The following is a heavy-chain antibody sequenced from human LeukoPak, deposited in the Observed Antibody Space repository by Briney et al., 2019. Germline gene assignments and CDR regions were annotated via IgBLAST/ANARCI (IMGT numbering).Heavy chain of an antibody. CDR1: GFTFSSYA. CDR2: ISSSGSNT. Sequence: GGSLRLSCAASGFTFSSYAMSWVRQAPGKGLEWVSGISSSGSNTYHADSVKGRFTISRDNSKNTLYLQMNSPGAEDTAVYYCAKSVVVGRVFPGLEYWGQGTLVTVSS. D-gene: IGHD2-21*01. J-gene: IGHJ4*02. V-gene: IGHV3-23*01. CDR3: AKSVVVGRVFPGLEY.